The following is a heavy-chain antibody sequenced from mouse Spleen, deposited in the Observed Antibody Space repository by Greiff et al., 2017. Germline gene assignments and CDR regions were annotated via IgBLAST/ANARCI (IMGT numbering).Heavy chain of an antibody. CDR2: IDPNSGGT. Sequence: QVQLQQPGAELVKPGASVKMSCKASGYTFTSYWITWVKQRPGQGLEWIGRIDPNSGGTKYNEKFKSKATLTVDKPSSTAYMQLSSLTSEDSAVYYCATGLAGNFDYWGQGTTLTVSS. J-gene: IGHJ2*01. D-gene: IGHD3-1*01. CDR1: GYTFTSYW. V-gene: IGHV1-72*01. CDR3: ATGLAGNFDY.